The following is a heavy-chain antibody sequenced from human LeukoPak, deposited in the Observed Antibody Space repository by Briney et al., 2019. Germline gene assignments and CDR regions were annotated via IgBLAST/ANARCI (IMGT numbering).Heavy chain of an antibody. CDR1: GFIVSSSY. CDR3: ARVAFRSSAYISGIEY. J-gene: IGHJ4*02. V-gene: IGHV3-53*01. D-gene: IGHD1-14*01. CDR2: IYSGGST. Sequence: GGSLRLSCAGSGFIVSSSYMSWVRQAPGKGLEWVSVIYSGGSTYYADSVKGRFTISRDNSKNTLYLQMNSLRGEDTAVYYCARVAFRSSAYISGIEYWGQGTLVTVSS.